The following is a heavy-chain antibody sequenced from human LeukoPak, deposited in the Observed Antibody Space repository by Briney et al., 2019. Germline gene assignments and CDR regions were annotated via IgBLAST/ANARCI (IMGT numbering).Heavy chain of an antibody. CDR2: IYSGGST. CDR3: ARSPPLSYYYYGMDV. Sequence: GGSLRLSCAASGFTVSSNYMSWVRQAPGKGLEWVSVIYSGGSTYYADSVKGRFTISRHNSKNTLYLQMNSLRAEDTAVYYCARSPPLSYYYYGMDVWGQGTTVTVSS. D-gene: IGHD3-16*01. CDR1: GFTVSSNY. J-gene: IGHJ6*02. V-gene: IGHV3-53*04.